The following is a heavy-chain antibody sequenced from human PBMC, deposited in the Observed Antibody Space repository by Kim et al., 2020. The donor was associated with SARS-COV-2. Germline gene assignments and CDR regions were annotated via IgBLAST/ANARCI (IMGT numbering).Heavy chain of an antibody. CDR3: ARVCGQVAGTGKDYYYYGMDV. J-gene: IGHJ6*02. V-gene: IGHV3-33*01. CDR1: GFTFSSYG. D-gene: IGHD6-19*01. Sequence: GGSLRLSCAASGFTFSSYGMHWVRQAPGKGLEWVAVIWYDGSNKYYADSVKGRFTISRDNSKNTLYLQMNSLRAEDTAVYYCARVCGQVAGTGKDYYYYGMDVWGQGTTVTVSS. CDR2: IWYDGSNK.